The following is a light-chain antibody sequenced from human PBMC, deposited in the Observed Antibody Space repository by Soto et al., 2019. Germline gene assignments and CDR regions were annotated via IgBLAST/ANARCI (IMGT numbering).Light chain of an antibody. CDR2: AVS. CDR3: CSYVDSDTWV. J-gene: IGLJ3*02. Sequence: QSVLTQPRSVSGSPGQLVTISCTGTNSDVGGYNYVSWYQQHPGKAPKLMISAVSERPSGVPDRFSGSKSGNMASLTISGLQPEDEADYYCCSYVDSDTWVFGGGTKLTVL. V-gene: IGLV2-11*01. CDR1: NSDVGGYNY.